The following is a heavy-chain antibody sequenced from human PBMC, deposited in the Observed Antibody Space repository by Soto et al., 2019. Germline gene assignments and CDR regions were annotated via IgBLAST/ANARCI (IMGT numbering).Heavy chain of an antibody. CDR1: GFTFSSYA. V-gene: IGHV3-23*01. D-gene: IGHD2-2*01. CDR3: AKDRDVCRSTSCSRPFDY. J-gene: IGHJ4*02. CDR2: VSGSGGTT. Sequence: EVQLLESGGGLVQPGGSLRLSCAASGFTFSSYAMSWVRQAPGKGLEWVSVVSGSGGTTYYADAVKGRFTISRDNSKNTVHLQMNSLRAEDTAIYYCAKDRDVCRSTSCSRPFDYWGQGTLVTVSS.